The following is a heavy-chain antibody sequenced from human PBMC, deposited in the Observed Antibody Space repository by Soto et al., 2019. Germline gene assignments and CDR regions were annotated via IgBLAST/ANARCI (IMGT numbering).Heavy chain of an antibody. D-gene: IGHD2-2*01. CDR1: GFTFSSYG. CDR2: IWYDGSNK. V-gene: IGHV3-33*01. J-gene: IGHJ6*02. CDR3: ARAVGDIVVVPAALIKYGMDV. Sequence: SLRLSCAASGFTFSSYGMHWVRQAPGKGLEWVAVIWYDGSNKYYADSVKGRFTISRDNSKNTLYLQMNSLRAEDTAVYYCARAVGDIVVVPAALIKYGMDVWGQGTTVTVSS.